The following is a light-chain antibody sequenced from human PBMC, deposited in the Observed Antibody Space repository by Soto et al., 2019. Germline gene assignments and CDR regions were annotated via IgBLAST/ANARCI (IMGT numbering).Light chain of an antibody. CDR2: DAS. Sequence: EIVFTQSPATLALSPGERATLSCRASQSVSSYLAWYQQKAGQAPRLLIHDASYRATGIPARFSGSGSGTDFTLTISSREPEDFAVYYCQQYGSSPPSSTFGQGTRLEIK. V-gene: IGKV3-11*01. CDR3: QQYGSSPPSST. J-gene: IGKJ5*01. CDR1: QSVSSY.